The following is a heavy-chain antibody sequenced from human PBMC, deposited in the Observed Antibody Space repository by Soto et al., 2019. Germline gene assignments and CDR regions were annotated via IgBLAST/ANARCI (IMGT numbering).Heavy chain of an antibody. CDR3: AISDGYNYLLDY. CDR1: GFTFSSYW. CDR2: INSDGSST. Sequence: PGGSLRLSCAASGFTFSSYWMHWVRQAPGKGLVWVSRINSDGSSTSYADSVKGRFTISRDNAKNTLYLQMNSLRAEDTAVNYCAISDGYNYLLDYWGQGTLVTVSS. J-gene: IGHJ4*02. V-gene: IGHV3-74*01. D-gene: IGHD5-12*01.